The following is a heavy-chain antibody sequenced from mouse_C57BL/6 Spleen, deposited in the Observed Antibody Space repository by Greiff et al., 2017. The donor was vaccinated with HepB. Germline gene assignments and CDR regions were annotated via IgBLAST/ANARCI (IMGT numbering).Heavy chain of an antibody. CDR3: ASWEEGFAY. Sequence: EVKLMESGPVLVKPGASVKMSCKASGYTFTDYYMNWVKQSHGKSLEWIGVINPYNGGTSYNQKFKGKATLTVDKSSSTAYMELNSLTSEDSAVYYCASWEEGFAYWGQGTLVTVSA. CDR2: INPYNGGT. D-gene: IGHD4-1*01. V-gene: IGHV1-19*01. J-gene: IGHJ3*01. CDR1: GYTFTDYY.